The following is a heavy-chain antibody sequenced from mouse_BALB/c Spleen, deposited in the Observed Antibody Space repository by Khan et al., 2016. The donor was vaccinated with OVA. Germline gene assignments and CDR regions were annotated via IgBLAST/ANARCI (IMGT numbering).Heavy chain of an antibody. V-gene: IGHV1-7*01. CDR2: INPSTGYT. Sequence: QVQLKQSGAELAKPGASVKMSCTASGYTFTTYWMHWIKQRPGQGLEWIGYINPSTGYTEYNKKFKDKATLNADESSSTAYMQLNSLTSDDSAVYYCARRGLYCSFTYWGQGTLVTVSA. CDR3: ARRGLYCSFTY. CDR1: GYTFTTYW. D-gene: IGHD1-1*01. J-gene: IGHJ3*01.